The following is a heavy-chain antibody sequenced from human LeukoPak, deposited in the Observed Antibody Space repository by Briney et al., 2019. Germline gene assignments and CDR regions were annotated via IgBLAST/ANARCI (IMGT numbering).Heavy chain of an antibody. CDR2: ISYDGSNK. J-gene: IGHJ4*02. D-gene: IGHD3-10*01. V-gene: IGHV3-30-3*01. Sequence: GGSLRLSCAASGFTFSSYAMSWVRQAPGKGLEWVAVISYDGSNKYYADSVKGRFTISRDNSKNTLYLQMNSLRAEDTAVYYCARDRDYKGITMVRGGYFDYWGQGTLVTVSS. CDR3: ARDRDYKGITMVRGGYFDY. CDR1: GFTFSSYA.